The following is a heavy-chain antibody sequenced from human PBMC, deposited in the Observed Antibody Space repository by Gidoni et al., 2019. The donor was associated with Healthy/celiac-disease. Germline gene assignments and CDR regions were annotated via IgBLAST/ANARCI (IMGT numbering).Heavy chain of an antibody. J-gene: IGHJ6*03. CDR2: IYYSGST. D-gene: IGHD4-17*01. CDR1: GASTSSYY. V-gene: IGHV4-59*01. Sequence: QVQLQESGPGLVNPSETLSLTCSASGASTSSYYWRWIRQPPGKGLEWIGCIYYSGSTNYNPSLKSRVTISVDTSKNQFSLKLSSVTAADTAVYYCARAGDYGDYNYYYYIDVWGKGTTVTVSS. CDR3: ARAGDYGDYNYYYYIDV.